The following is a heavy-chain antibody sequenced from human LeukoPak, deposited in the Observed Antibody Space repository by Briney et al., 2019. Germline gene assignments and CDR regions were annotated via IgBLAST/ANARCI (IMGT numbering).Heavy chain of an antibody. V-gene: IGHV1-18*01. D-gene: IGHD2-21*02. Sequence: ASVKVSCKASGYTFTSYGISWVRQAPGQGLEWMGWISAYNGNTNYAQKLQGRVTMTTDTSTSTVYMELSSLRSEDTAVYYCARDGSYCGGDCYGGPDAFDIWGQGTMVTVSS. CDR1: GYTFTSYG. CDR3: ARDGSYCGGDCYGGPDAFDI. CDR2: ISAYNGNT. J-gene: IGHJ3*02.